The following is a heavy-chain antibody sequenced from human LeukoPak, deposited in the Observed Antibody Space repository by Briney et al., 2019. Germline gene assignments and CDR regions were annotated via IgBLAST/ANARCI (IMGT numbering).Heavy chain of an antibody. CDR2: IYYSGST. Sequence: SETLSLTCTGSGGSISSYYWSWIRQPPGKGLEWIGYIYYSGSTNYNPSLKSRVTISVDTSKTQFSLKLSSVTAAATAVYYCARRRPLWGYSYGYYFDYWGPGTLVTVSS. J-gene: IGHJ4*02. CDR3: ARRRPLWGYSYGYYFDY. V-gene: IGHV4-59*08. CDR1: GGSISSYY. D-gene: IGHD5-18*01.